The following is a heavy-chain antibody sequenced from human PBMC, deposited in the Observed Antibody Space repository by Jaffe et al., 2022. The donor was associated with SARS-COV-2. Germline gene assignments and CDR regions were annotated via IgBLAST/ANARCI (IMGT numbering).Heavy chain of an antibody. CDR3: TREVIVGVSAGDAFDI. V-gene: IGHV3-74*01. CDR2: ISTDGSSI. Sequence: EVHLVESGGGLVQPGGSLRLSCSTSGFTLSSYWMHWVRQAPGKGPVWLSRISTDGSSISYSDSVKGRFTISRDNAKKTVFLQMNSLREEDTALYYCTREVIVGVSAGDAFDIWGQGTMVTVSS. D-gene: IGHD6-25*01. J-gene: IGHJ3*02. CDR1: GFTLSSYW.